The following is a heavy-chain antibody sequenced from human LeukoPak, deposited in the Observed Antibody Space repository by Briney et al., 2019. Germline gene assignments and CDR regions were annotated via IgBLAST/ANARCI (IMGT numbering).Heavy chain of an antibody. D-gene: IGHD4-11*01. CDR3: ARHRGDNSNPRYYFYYMDV. J-gene: IGHJ6*03. CDR2: MYHRGST. V-gene: IGHV4-38-2*01. Sequence: SETLSLTCSVSGHSISSGYYWGWIRQPPGKGLEWIGTMYHRGSTYYNPSLKSRVTMSGDTSKNHFSLKLSSVIAADAAVYYCARHRGDNSNPRYYFYYMDVWGNGTTVTVSS. CDR1: GHSISSGYY.